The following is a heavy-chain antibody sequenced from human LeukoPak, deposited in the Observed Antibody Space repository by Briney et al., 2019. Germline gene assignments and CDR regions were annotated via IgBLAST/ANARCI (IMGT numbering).Heavy chain of an antibody. CDR1: GGSISSSSYY. D-gene: IGHD3-10*01. J-gene: IGHJ4*02. CDR3: ARSWAGYYGSGMGGPFDY. Sequence: SETLSLTCTVSGGSISSSSYYWGWIRQPPGKGLEWIGSIYYSGSTYYNPSLKSRVTISVDTSKNQFSLKLSSVTAADTAVYYCARSWAGYYGSGMGGPFDYWGQGTLVTVSS. CDR2: IYYSGST. V-gene: IGHV4-39*01.